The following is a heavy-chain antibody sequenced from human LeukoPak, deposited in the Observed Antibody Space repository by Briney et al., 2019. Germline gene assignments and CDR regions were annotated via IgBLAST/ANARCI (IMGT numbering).Heavy chain of an antibody. CDR3: ARDREYSSSGLVWFDP. D-gene: IGHD6-6*01. CDR1: GGSVSGHY. V-gene: IGHV4-59*02. J-gene: IGHJ5*02. CDR2: IYYSGST. Sequence: PSETLFLTCTVSGGSVSGHYWSWIRQPPGKGLEWIGYIYYSGSTNYNPSLKSRVTISVDTSENQFSLKLTSVTAADTAVYYCARDREYSSSGLVWFDPWGHGILVTVSS.